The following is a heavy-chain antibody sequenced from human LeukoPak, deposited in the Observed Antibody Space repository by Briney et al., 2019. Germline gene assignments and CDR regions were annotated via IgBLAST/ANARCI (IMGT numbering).Heavy chain of an antibody. J-gene: IGHJ4*02. V-gene: IGHV3-30*04. CDR2: ISNDGGYI. Sequence: QPGGPLRLSCAASGISFSIYTMHWFRQAPGKGLEWVAVISNDGGYIDYADSVRGRFTISRDNSKNTLFLQMNSLRGEDTAVYSCARERASCYFDYWGQGTLVTVSS. CDR1: GISFSIYT. CDR3: ARERASCYFDY. D-gene: IGHD1-1*01.